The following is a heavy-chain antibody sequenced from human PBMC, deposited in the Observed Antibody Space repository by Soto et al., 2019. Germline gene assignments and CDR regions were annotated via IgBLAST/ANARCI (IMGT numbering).Heavy chain of an antibody. CDR1: GGSISSSNW. CDR2: IYHSGST. D-gene: IGHD5-18*01. J-gene: IGHJ4*02. V-gene: IGHV4-4*02. CDR3: ARVIRGYSYAALDY. Sequence: SETLSLTCAVSGGSISSSNWWSWVRQPPGKGLEWIGEIYHSGSTNYNPSLKSRVTISVDKSKNQFSLKLSSVTAADTAVYYCARVIRGYSYAALDYWGQGTLVTVSA.